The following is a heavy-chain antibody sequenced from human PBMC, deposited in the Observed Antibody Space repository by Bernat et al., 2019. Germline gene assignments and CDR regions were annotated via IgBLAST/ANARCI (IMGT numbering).Heavy chain of an antibody. Sequence: EVQLVESGGGLVQPGGSLRLSCAASGFTFSSYWMHWVRQAPGKGLVWVSRINSDGSSTSYADSVKGRFTISRDYAKNTLYLQMNSLRAEDTAVYYCARVRVTIFGVVIGLDYWGQGTLVTVSS. V-gene: IGHV3-74*01. CDR2: INSDGSST. J-gene: IGHJ4*02. D-gene: IGHD3-3*01. CDR3: ARVRVTIFGVVIGLDY. CDR1: GFTFSSYW.